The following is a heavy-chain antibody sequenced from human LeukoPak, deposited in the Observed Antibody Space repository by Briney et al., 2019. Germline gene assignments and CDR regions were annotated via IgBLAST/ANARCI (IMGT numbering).Heavy chain of an antibody. CDR2: INQDGSEI. Sequence: GGSLRLSCAASGFTFSNYWMSWVRQAPGKGLEWLANINQDGSEIYYVDSVKGRFTISRDNGKNSLYLQINSLRADDTALYYCARDQGSMIVVRTTTWYFDLWGRGTLFTVSS. V-gene: IGHV3-7*01. CDR1: GFTFSNYW. CDR3: ARDQGSMIVVRTTTWYFDL. J-gene: IGHJ2*01. D-gene: IGHD3-22*01.